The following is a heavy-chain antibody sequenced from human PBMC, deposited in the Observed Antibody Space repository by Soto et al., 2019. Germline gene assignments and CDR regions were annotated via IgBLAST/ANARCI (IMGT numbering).Heavy chain of an antibody. CDR1: GFTFSRYA. CDR3: AKVGGFGH. V-gene: IGHV3-23*01. CDR2: IGGDGGGI. Sequence: EEQLLESGGGLVKPGGSLRLSCAASGFTFSRYAMSWVRQIPGKGLECVSAIGGDGGGIHYADSVKGRFTISRDNSKNMLYLQVKSVRADDTAVYCCAKVGGFGHWGQGTLVTVSS. D-gene: IGHD4-17*01. J-gene: IGHJ5*02.